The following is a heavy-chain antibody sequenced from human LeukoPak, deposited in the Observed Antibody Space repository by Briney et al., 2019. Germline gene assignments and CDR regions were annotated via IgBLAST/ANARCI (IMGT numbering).Heavy chain of an antibody. V-gene: IGHV5-51*01. J-gene: IGHJ4*02. Sequence: GESLKISCKGSGYRFTTYWIGWVRQMPGKGLEWMGIIYSGDSDTRYSPSFQGQVTISADKSISTAYLQWSSLKASDTAMYYCARHQIVGATRSPFDYWGQGTLVTVSS. CDR2: IYSGDSDT. CDR3: ARHQIVGATRSPFDY. D-gene: IGHD1-26*01. CDR1: GYRFTTYW.